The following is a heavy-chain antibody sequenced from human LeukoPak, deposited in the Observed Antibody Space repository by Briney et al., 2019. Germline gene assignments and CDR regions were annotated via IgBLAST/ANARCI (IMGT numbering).Heavy chain of an antibody. Sequence: GGSLRLSCAASGFTFDDYATHWVRQAPGKGLEWVSGISRNTGNLGYADSVKGRFTISRDNAKNSLYLQMNSLRAEDTAVYYCAKDFGSSWSFYYYYYMDVWGKGTTVTISS. CDR2: ISRNTGNL. V-gene: IGHV3-9*01. CDR3: AKDFGSSWSFYYYYYMDV. D-gene: IGHD6-13*01. J-gene: IGHJ6*03. CDR1: GFTFDDYA.